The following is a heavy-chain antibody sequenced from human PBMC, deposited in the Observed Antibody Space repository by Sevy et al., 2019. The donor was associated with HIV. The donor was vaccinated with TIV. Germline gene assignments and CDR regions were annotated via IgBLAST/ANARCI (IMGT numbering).Heavy chain of an antibody. Sequence: SETLSLTCTVSGGSISSSSYYWGWIRQPPGKGQEWIGSIYYSGSTYYNPSLKSRVTISVDTSKNQFSLKLSSVTAADTAVYYCARHHEADHFDYWGQGTLVTVSS. D-gene: IGHD6-13*01. CDR1: GGSISSSSYY. CDR2: IYYSGST. CDR3: ARHHEADHFDY. V-gene: IGHV4-39*01. J-gene: IGHJ4*02.